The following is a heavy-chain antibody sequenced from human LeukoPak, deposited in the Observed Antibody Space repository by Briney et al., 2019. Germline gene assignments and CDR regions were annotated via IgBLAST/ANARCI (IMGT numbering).Heavy chain of an antibody. J-gene: IGHJ3*02. CDR3: ATVKGDSDIFDM. V-gene: IGHV3-15*01. CDR1: GFTFRNAW. Sequence: GGSLRLSCAASGFTFRNAWMTWVRQAPGKGLEWVGRIRSESDGGTTDYTAPVKGRFTISRDDSKNTLYLQMNNLKAEDTAVYYCATVKGDSDIFDMWGQGTMVTVSS. CDR2: IRSESDGGTT. D-gene: IGHD3-22*01.